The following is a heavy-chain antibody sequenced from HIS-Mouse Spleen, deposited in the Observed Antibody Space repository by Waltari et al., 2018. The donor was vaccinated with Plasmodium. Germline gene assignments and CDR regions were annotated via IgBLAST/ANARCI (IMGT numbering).Heavy chain of an antibody. CDR2: IKQDGSEK. Sequence: EVQLVESGGGLVQTGGSLRLSCAASVFTFSRYWMSWFRQAPGKWLEWVANIKQDGSEKYYVDSVKGRFTISRDNAKNSLYLQMNSLRAEDTAVYYCASSWYWYFDLLGRGTLVTVSS. J-gene: IGHJ2*01. D-gene: IGHD6-13*01. CDR3: ASSWYWYFDL. V-gene: IGHV3-7*01. CDR1: VFTFSRYW.